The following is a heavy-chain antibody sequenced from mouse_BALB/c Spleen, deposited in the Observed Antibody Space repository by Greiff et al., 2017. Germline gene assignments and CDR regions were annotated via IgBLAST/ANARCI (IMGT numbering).Heavy chain of an antibody. CDR1: GYTFTDYN. CDR2: IYPYNGGT. CDR3: ARMITTDYAMDY. V-gene: IGHV1S29*02. D-gene: IGHD2-4*01. Sequence: VQLQQSGPELVKPGASVKISCKASGYTFTDYNMHWVKQSHGKSLEWIGYIYPYNGGTGYNQKFKSKATLTVDNSSSTAYMELRSLTSEDSAVYYCARMITTDYAMDYWGQGTSVTVSS. J-gene: IGHJ4*01.